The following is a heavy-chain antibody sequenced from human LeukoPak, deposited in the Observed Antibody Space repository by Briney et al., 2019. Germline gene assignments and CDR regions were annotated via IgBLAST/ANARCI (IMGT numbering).Heavy chain of an antibody. V-gene: IGHV4-39*07. J-gene: IGHJ5*02. Sequence: PSETLSLTCTVSGGSISSSSYYWGWIRQPPGKGLEWIGSIYYSGSTYCNPSLKSRVTISVDTSKNQFSLKLSSVTAADTAVYYCASTIFGVVINGFSAFDPWGQGTLVTVSS. CDR3: ASTIFGVVINGFSAFDP. CDR2: IYYSGST. D-gene: IGHD3-3*01. CDR1: GGSISSSSYY.